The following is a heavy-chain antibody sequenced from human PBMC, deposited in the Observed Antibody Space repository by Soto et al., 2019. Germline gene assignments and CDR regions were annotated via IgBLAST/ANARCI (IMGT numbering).Heavy chain of an antibody. CDR2: ISGYNGNT. CDR3: AREGQAPYYYYGMDV. Sequence: QVQLVQSGAEVKKPGASVTVSCKASGCTFTNYGFSWVRQAPGQGLEWMGWISGYNGNTKYAEKFQNRVTMTTDTSTNTAHMELRSLRSDDTAVYYCAREGQAPYYYYGMDVWGQGTAVTVSS. CDR1: GCTFTNYG. V-gene: IGHV1-18*01. J-gene: IGHJ6*02.